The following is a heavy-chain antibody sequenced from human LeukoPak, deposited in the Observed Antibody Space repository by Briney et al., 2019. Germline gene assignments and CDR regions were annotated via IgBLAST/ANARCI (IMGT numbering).Heavy chain of an antibody. Sequence: SETLPLTRAVYGGSFSGYYWSWIRQPPGKGLEWIGEINHSGSTNYNPSLKSRVTISVDTSKNQFSLKLSSVTAADTAVYYCARGIATTDFWGHGTLVTVSS. CDR1: GGSFSGYY. CDR3: ARGIATTDF. J-gene: IGHJ4*01. V-gene: IGHV4-34*01. CDR2: INHSGST. D-gene: IGHD1/OR15-1a*01.